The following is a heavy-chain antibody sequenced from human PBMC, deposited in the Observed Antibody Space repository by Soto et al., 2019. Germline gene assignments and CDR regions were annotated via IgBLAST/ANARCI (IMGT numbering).Heavy chain of an antibody. Sequence: PGGSLRLSCAASGFTFSGSAMHWVRQASGKGLEWVGRIRSKANSYATAYAASVKGRFTISRDDSKNTAYLQMNNLKTEDTAVYYCTMNYYDSSGAPGAFDIWGQGTMVTVSS. J-gene: IGHJ3*02. CDR1: GFTFSGSA. CDR3: TMNYYDSSGAPGAFDI. CDR2: IRSKANSYAT. V-gene: IGHV3-73*01. D-gene: IGHD3-22*01.